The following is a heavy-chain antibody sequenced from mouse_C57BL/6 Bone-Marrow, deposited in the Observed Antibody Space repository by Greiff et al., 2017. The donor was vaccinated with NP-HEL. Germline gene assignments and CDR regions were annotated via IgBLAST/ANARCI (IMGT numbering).Heavy chain of an antibody. CDR3: AIKIYYGSRYFDV. V-gene: IGHV1-74*01. J-gene: IGHJ1*03. D-gene: IGHD1-1*01. CDR2: IHPSDSDT. CDR1: GYTFTSYW. Sequence: QVQLQQPGAELVKPGASVKVSCKASGYTFTSYWMHWVKQRPGQGLEWIGRIHPSDSDTNYNQKFKGKATLTVDKSSSTAYIQLSSLTSVDSAVYYCAIKIYYGSRYFDVWGTGTTVTVSS.